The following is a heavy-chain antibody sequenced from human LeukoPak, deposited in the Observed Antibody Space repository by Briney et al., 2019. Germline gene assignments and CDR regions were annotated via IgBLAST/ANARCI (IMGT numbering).Heavy chain of an antibody. CDR1: GFTFDDYG. CDR3: ARGRSGSYSAFDY. Sequence: PGGSLRLSCAASGFTFDDYGMSWVRQAPGKGLEWVSDINWYGGSTGYADSVKGRFTISRDNAKNSLYLQMSSLRAEDTALYHCARGRSGSYSAFDYWGQGTLVTVSS. CDR2: INWYGGST. J-gene: IGHJ4*02. D-gene: IGHD3-10*01. V-gene: IGHV3-20*01.